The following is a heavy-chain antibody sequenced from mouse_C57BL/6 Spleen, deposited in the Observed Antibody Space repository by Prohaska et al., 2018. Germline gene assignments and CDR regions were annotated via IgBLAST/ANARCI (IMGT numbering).Heavy chain of an antibody. CDR3: ALYGNYFDY. CDR2: IDPEDGET. J-gene: IGHJ2*01. D-gene: IGHD2-1*01. V-gene: IGHV14-2*01. Sequence: LEWIGRIDPEDGETKYAPKFQGKATITADTSSNTAYLQLSSLTSEDTAVYYCALYGNYFDYWGQGTTLTVSS.